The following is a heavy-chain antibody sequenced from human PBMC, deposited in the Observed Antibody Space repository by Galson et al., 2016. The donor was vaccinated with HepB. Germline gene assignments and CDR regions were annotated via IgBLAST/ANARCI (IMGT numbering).Heavy chain of an antibody. Sequence: SLRLSCAASKFSFTSFWMTWVRQAPGKGLEWLANTNVDGNEKYYVDSVEGRFTISRDNAKNSVYLQMNALRGEDTAVYYCARGMNFYYYGLAVWGQGTSVTVSS. CDR1: KFSFTSFW. CDR3: ARGMNFYYYGLAV. V-gene: IGHV3-7*01. J-gene: IGHJ6*02. CDR2: TNVDGNEK.